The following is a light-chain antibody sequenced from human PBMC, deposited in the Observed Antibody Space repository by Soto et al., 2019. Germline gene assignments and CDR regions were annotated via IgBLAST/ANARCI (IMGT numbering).Light chain of an antibody. J-gene: IGKJ1*01. CDR3: QQYGSSPRT. Sequence: ESVLTQSPGTLSLSPGERATLSCRASQNVGSRYLAWYQQKPGQAPRLLIYGTSNRATGIPDRFSGSGSGTDFSLTISSLEPGDLAVYYCQQYGSSPRTFGQGTKVEIK. CDR2: GTS. CDR1: QNVGSRY. V-gene: IGKV3-20*01.